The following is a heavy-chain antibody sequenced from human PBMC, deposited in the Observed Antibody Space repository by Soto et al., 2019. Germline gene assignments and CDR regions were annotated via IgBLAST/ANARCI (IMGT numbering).Heavy chain of an antibody. Sequence: ASVKVSCKASGYTFTGYYMHWVRQAPGQGLEWMGWINPNSGGTNYAQKFQGWVTMTRDTSISTAYMELSRLRSDDTAVYYCARPLYSYGPMDVWGQATTVTVSS. CDR2: INPNSGGT. CDR3: ARPLYSYGPMDV. V-gene: IGHV1-2*04. D-gene: IGHD5-18*01. J-gene: IGHJ6*02. CDR1: GYTFTGYY.